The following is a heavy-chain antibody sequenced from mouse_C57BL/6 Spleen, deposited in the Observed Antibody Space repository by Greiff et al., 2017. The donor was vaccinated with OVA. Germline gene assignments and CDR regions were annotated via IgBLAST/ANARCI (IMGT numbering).Heavy chain of an antibody. CDR3: TRAHSRHFDY. V-gene: IGHV1-55*01. Sequence: QVQLQQPGAELVKPGASVKMSCKASGYTYTSYWITWVKQRPGQGLEWIGDIYPGSGSTKYNEKFKSKATLTVDTSSSPAYMQLSILTSEDSAVYYCTRAHSRHFDYWGQGTTLTVSS. J-gene: IGHJ2*01. CDR2: IYPGSGST. CDR1: GYTYTSYW. D-gene: IGHD1-2*01.